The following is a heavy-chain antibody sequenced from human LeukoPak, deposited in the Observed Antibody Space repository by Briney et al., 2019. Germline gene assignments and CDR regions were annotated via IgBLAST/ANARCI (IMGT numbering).Heavy chain of an antibody. CDR2: ISAYNGNT. V-gene: IGHV1-18*01. CDR1: GYTFTSYG. CDR3: ARSGYQLLSDY. D-gene: IGHD2-2*01. Sequence: GASVKVSCKASGYTFTSYGISWVRQAPGQGLEWMGWISAYNGNTNYAQKLQGRVTITRDTSASTAYMELSSLRSEDTAVYYCARSGYQLLSDYWGQGTLVTVSS. J-gene: IGHJ4*02.